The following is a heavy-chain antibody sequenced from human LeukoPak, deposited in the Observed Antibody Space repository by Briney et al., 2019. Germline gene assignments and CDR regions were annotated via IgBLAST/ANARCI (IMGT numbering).Heavy chain of an antibody. J-gene: IGHJ4*02. CDR3: AGKYYDFWSGSDY. CDR2: INHSGST. V-gene: IGHV4-34*01. D-gene: IGHD3-3*01. Sequence: SETLSLTCAVYGGSFSGYYWSWIRQPPGKGLEWIGEINHSGSTNYNPSLKSRVTISVDTSKNQFPLKLSSVTAADTAVYYCAGKYYDFWSGSDYWGQGTLVTVSS. CDR1: GGSFSGYY.